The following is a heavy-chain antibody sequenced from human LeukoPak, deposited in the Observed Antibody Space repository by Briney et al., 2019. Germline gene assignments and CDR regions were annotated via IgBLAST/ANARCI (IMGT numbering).Heavy chain of an antibody. J-gene: IGHJ4*02. Sequence: ASVKVSCKVSGYTLTELSMHWVRQAPGKGLEWMGGFDPEDGETIYAQKFQGRVTMTEDTSTDTAYMELSSLRSEDTAVYYCASRTTALGYCSGGSCDSDYWGQGTLVTVSS. CDR1: GYTLTELS. D-gene: IGHD2-15*01. V-gene: IGHV1-24*01. CDR2: FDPEDGET. CDR3: ASRTTALGYCSGGSCDSDY.